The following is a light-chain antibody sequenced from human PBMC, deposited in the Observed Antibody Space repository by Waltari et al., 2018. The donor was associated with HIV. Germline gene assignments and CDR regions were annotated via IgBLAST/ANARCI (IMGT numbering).Light chain of an antibody. V-gene: IGLV1-47*01. Sequence: QSGLRQPPSTSGPPGQRVVISCSGRNSNVGKNYVSWFQQLPGAAPRLLIYRNDRRPSGVPDRFTAAKSGSSASLVISGLRSDDEAEYFCASWDDALSSWLFGGGTKLTVL. CDR2: RND. CDR3: ASWDDALSSWL. J-gene: IGLJ6*01. CDR1: NSNVGKNY.